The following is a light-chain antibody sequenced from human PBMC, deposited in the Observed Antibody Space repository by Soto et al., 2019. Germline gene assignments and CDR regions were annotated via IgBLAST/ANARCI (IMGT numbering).Light chain of an antibody. CDR3: QLHDDFASAT. V-gene: IGKV1-5*01. Sequence: DIQMTQSPSTLYASVGDRVTISCRASQAISNFLAWYQHKPGKAPMLLIYDASTLHTGDPSRFSGSGFVTAFTLTISGLQPDDFANYFCQLHDDFASATFRQVPKVEIK. CDR1: QAISNF. CDR2: DAS. J-gene: IGKJ2*01.